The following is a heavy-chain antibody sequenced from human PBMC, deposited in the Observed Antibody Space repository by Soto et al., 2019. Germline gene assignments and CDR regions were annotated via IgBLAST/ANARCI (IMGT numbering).Heavy chain of an antibody. Sequence: VASVKISCKASGGTFSSYAISWVRQAPGQGLEWMGGIIPIFGTANYAQKFQGRVTITADESTSTAYMELSSLRSEDTAVYYCARDFTVVVTAPLTTYYYYGMDVWGQGTTVTVS. J-gene: IGHJ6*02. CDR2: IIPIFGTA. V-gene: IGHV1-69*13. D-gene: IGHD2-2*01. CDR1: GGTFSSYA. CDR3: ARDFTVVVTAPLTTYYYYGMDV.